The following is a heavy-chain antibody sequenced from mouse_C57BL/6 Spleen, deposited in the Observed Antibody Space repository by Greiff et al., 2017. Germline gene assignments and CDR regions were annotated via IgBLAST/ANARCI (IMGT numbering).Heavy chain of an antibody. D-gene: IGHD2-4*01. J-gene: IGHJ4*01. CDR2: IYPGNSDT. Sequence: VQLQQSGTVLARPGASVKMSCKTSGYTFTSYWMHWVKQRPGQGLEWIGEIYPGNSDTNYNQKFKGKAKLTAVTSASTAYMERSRLTNEDSAVYDCTRLGDYVNYYAMGYWGQGTSVTVSS. V-gene: IGHV1-5*01. CDR1: GYTFTSYW. CDR3: TRLGDYVNYYAMGY.